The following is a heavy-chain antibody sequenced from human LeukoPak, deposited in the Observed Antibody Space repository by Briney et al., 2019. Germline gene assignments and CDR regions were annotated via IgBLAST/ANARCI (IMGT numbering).Heavy chain of an antibody. J-gene: IGHJ3*02. CDR3: ARHXKYYDFWSGYXKGAFXI. Sequence: SETLSLTCAVSGYSISSGYYWGWIRQPPGKGLEWIGSIYHSGSTYYDPSLKSRVTISVDTSKNQFSLKLSSVTAADTAVYYCARHXKYYDFWSGYXKGAFXIWGQGTMVXVXX. V-gene: IGHV4-38-2*01. D-gene: IGHD3-3*01. CDR2: IYHSGST. CDR1: GYSISSGYY.